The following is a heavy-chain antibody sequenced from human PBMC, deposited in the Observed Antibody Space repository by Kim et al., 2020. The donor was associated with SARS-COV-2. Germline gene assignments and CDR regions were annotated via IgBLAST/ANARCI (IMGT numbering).Heavy chain of an antibody. CDR2: IYYSGST. V-gene: IGHV4-31*03. J-gene: IGHJ5*02. CDR3: ARTRVRGVNWFDP. Sequence: SETLSLTCTVSGGSISSGGYYWSWIRQHPGKGLEWIGYIYYSGSTYYNPSLKSRVTISVDTSKNQFSLKLSSVTAADTAVYYCARTRVRGVNWFDPWGHGTLVTVSS. D-gene: IGHD2-21*01. CDR1: GGSISSGGYY.